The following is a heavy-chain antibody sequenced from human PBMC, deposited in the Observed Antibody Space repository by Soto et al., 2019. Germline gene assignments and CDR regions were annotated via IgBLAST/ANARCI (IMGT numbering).Heavy chain of an antibody. CDR2: IWYDGSNK. CDR3: ARRGELLLEGSPRGTDAFDI. V-gene: IGHV3-33*01. Sequence: GGSLRLSCAASGFTFSSYGMHWVRQAPGKGLEWVAVIWYDGSNKYYADSVKGRFTISRDNSKNTLYLQMNSLRAEDTAVYYCARRGELLLEGSPRGTDAFDIWGQGTMVTVSS. J-gene: IGHJ3*02. CDR1: GFTFSSYG. D-gene: IGHD1-26*01.